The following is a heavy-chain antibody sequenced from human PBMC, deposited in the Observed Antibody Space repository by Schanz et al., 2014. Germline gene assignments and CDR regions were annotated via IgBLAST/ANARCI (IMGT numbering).Heavy chain of an antibody. D-gene: IGHD1-26*01. V-gene: IGHV3-33*01. CDR1: GFTFRSSG. J-gene: IGHJ6*02. CDR2: IWYDGSNK. Sequence: QVQLVESGGGVVQPGRSLRLSCAASGFTFRSSGMHWVRQAPGRGLEWVALIWYDGSNKYYAESVKGRFTISRDNPKNTLYLQMNSLRAEDTAVYYCARDMTSMGESGFYYYGMDVWGQGTTATVSS. CDR3: ARDMTSMGESGFYYYGMDV.